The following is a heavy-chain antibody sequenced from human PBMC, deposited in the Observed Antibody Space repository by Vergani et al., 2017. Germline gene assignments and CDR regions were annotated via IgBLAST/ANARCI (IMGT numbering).Heavy chain of an antibody. CDR3: ARGGKGIRMLVPSTHL. D-gene: IGHD2/OR15-2a*01. CDR2: ISYDGTEK. CDR1: GFSFGNYA. V-gene: IGHV3-30-3*01. J-gene: IGHJ4*02. Sequence: QVKLEESGGGVVQPGRSLRLSCAASGFSFGNYAMHWVRQAPGKGLEWVGVISYDGTEKKYADSVNGRFTISRDNSKKMMSLQMNSLRVKDTAVYYCARGGKGIRMLVPSTHLWGQGTQVSVS.